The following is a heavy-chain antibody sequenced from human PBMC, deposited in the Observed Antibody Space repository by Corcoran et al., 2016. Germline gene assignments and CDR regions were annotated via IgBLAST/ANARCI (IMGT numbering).Heavy chain of an antibody. CDR3: ARRDFWSGYSDNWFDP. CDR1: GGSFSGYY. D-gene: IGHD3-3*01. CDR2: INHSGST. J-gene: IGHJ5*02. Sequence: QVQLQQWGAGLLKPSETLYLTCAVYGGSFSGYYWSWIRQPPGKGLEWIGEINHSGSTNYNPSLKSRVTISVDTSKKQFSLKLSSVTAADTAVYYCARRDFWSGYSDNWFDPWGLVTLVTVSS. V-gene: IGHV4-34*01.